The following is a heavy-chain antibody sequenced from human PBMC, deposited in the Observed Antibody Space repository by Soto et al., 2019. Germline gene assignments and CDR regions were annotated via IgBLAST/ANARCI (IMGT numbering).Heavy chain of an antibody. Sequence: PGGSLRLSCAASGFTFSSYGMHWVRQAPGKGLEWVAVIWYDGSNKYYADSVKGRFTISRGNAKNTLYLQMNSLRAEDTAVYYCARGHGSSPRETYYYYGMDVWGQGTTVTVSS. CDR2: IWYDGSNK. CDR3: ARGHGSSPRETYYYYGMDV. D-gene: IGHD6-6*01. J-gene: IGHJ6*02. V-gene: IGHV3-33*01. CDR1: GFTFSSYG.